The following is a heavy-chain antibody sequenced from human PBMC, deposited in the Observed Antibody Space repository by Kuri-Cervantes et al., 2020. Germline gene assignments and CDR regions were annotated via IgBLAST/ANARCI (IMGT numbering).Heavy chain of an antibody. Sequence: GGSLRLSCAASGFTFSSYAMHWVRQAPGKGLEWVAVISYDGSNKYYADSVKGRFTISRDNSKNTLYLQMNSLRAEDTAVCYCARDWYYYDSSGYYDPYYYYYYGMDVWGQGTTVTVSS. CDR1: GFTFSSYA. D-gene: IGHD3-22*01. J-gene: IGHJ6*02. CDR2: ISYDGSNK. CDR3: ARDWYYYDSSGYYDPYYYYYYGMDV. V-gene: IGHV3-30-3*01.